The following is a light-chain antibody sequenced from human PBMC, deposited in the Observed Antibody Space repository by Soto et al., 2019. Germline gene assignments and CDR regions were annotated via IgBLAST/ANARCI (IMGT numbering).Light chain of an antibody. V-gene: IGKV1-6*01. CDR3: LQDYNYPHT. CDR1: QGIRSD. Sequence: AIQMTQSPSSLSASVGDRVTITCRASQGIRSDLGWYQQKPGIAPKLLIYGASTLQSGVPSRFSGSGSGTDFTLTIGSLQPEDFATYYCLQDYNYPHTFGQGTKLEIK. J-gene: IGKJ2*01. CDR2: GAS.